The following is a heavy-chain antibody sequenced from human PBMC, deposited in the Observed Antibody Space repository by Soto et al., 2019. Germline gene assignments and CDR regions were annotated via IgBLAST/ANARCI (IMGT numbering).Heavy chain of an antibody. D-gene: IGHD2-15*01. CDR1: GFTFNNYA. J-gene: IGHJ4*02. Sequence: EVQLLESGGGLVQPGDSLRLSCAASGFTFNNYAMTWVRQAPGKGLEWVSSIGGADVTTYYADSVKGRFTISRDNSRNILYLQMNSLRDEDTALYYCAQRVGPYSPHADYWGQGTLVTVSS. CDR3: AQRVGPYSPHADY. V-gene: IGHV3-23*01. CDR2: IGGADVTT.